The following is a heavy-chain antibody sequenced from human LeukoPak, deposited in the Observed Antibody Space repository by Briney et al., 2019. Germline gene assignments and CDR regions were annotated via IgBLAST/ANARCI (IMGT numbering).Heavy chain of an antibody. Sequence: SETLSLTCTVSGGSISNYYWSWIRQPAGKGLEWIGEIYHSGSTNYNPSLKSRITISVDKSKNQFSLKLSSVTAADTAVYYCARERSGSEIFARSFDIWGQGTMVTVSS. V-gene: IGHV4-59*12. CDR1: GGSISNYY. D-gene: IGHD3-3*01. J-gene: IGHJ3*02. CDR2: IYHSGST. CDR3: ARERSGSEIFARSFDI.